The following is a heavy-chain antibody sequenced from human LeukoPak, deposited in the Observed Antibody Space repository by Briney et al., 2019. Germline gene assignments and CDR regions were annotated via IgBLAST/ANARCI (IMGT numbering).Heavy chain of an antibody. CDR2: IKQDGSEK. CDR1: GFTFSSYW. CDR3: ARDSSHLEWLLYGSQYYYYMDV. Sequence: GGSLILSCAASGFTFSSYWMSWVRQAPGKGLEWVANIKQDGSEKYYVDSVKGRFTISRDNAKNSLYLQMNSLRAEDTAVYYCARDSSHLEWLLYGSQYYYYMDVWGKGTTVTVSS. D-gene: IGHD3-3*01. J-gene: IGHJ6*03. V-gene: IGHV3-7*01.